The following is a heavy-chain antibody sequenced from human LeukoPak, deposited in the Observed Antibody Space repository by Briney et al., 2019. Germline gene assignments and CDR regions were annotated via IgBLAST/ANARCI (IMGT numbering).Heavy chain of an antibody. D-gene: IGHD1-14*01. CDR1: GGSMSSTSYH. V-gene: IGHV4-39*01. Sequence: SETLPLTCIVSGGSMSSTSYHWGWIRQPPGKGLEWIGSIYYSGSTYYNPSLKSRVTMSVDTSKNQFSLKLSSVTAPDTAVYYRARHPEVYVPLDYWGQGTLVTVSS. J-gene: IGHJ4*02. CDR3: ARHPEVYVPLDY. CDR2: IYYSGST.